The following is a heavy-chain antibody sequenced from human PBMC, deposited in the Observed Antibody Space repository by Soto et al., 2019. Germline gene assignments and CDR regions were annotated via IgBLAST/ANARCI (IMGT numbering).Heavy chain of an antibody. CDR1: GGSVSSGSYY. CDR3: ARGPEMATIPYYFDY. J-gene: IGHJ4*02. Sequence: XATLSLTCTVSGGSVSSGSYYWSWIRQPPGKGLEWIGYIYYSGSTNYNPSLKSRVTISVDTSKNQFSLRLSSVTAADTAVYYCARGPEMATIPYYFDYWGQGTLVTV. CDR2: IYYSGST. D-gene: IGHD5-12*01. V-gene: IGHV4-61*01.